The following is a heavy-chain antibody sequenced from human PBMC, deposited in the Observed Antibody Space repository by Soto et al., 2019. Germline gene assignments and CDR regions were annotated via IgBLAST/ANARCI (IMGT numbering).Heavy chain of an antibody. Sequence: QVQLVQSGAEVKKPGSSVKVSCKASGGTFSSYTISWVRQAPGQGLEWMGRIIPILGIANYAQKFQGRVTITADKSTSTAYMELSSLRSEDTAVYYCASSVGDYYDSSGHNYWGQGTLVTVSS. CDR1: GGTFSSYT. CDR2: IIPILGIA. CDR3: ASSVGDYYDSSGHNY. D-gene: IGHD3-22*01. V-gene: IGHV1-69*02. J-gene: IGHJ4*02.